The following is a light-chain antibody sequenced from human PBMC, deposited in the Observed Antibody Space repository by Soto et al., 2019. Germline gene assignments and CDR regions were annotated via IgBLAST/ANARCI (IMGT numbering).Light chain of an antibody. J-gene: IGKJ1*01. CDR3: QQYETFSGT. CDR2: KAS. CDR1: QSTSSY. V-gene: IGKV1-5*03. Sequence: DIQMTQSPSTLSASVGDRVTITCRASQSTSSYLAWYQQKPGKAPKLLIYKASTLKSGVPSRFSGSGSGTKFTLTIASLQPDDFATYYCQQYETFSGTFGPGTKVDIK.